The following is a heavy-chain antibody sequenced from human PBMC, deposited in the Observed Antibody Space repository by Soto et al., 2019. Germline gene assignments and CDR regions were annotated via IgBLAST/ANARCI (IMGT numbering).Heavy chain of an antibody. V-gene: IGHV3-23*01. Sequence: DVQLLESGGDLVQPGGSLRLSCAASGVTFSSYAMSWVRQAPGKGLEWVSSVSAGGDMTYYSDSVKGRFTISRDNSNNALFLQMNSLRAEDTALYYCARGDRGGSGSPASYYYSGLDVWGQGTMVTVSS. J-gene: IGHJ6*02. D-gene: IGHD3-10*01. CDR2: VSAGGDMT. CDR1: GVTFSSYA. CDR3: ARGDRGGSGSPASYYYSGLDV.